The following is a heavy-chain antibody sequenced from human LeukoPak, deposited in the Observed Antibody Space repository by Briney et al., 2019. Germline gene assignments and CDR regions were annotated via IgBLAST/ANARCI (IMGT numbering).Heavy chain of an antibody. CDR3: ARSRRDGYNYEYYFDY. CDR1: GGSISGYY. V-gene: IGHV4-38-2*02. CDR2: MYHTGST. Sequence: SETLSLTCTVSGGSISGYYWGWIRQPPERGLEWIGSMYHTGSTYYNPSLKSRVTISVDTSKNQFSLKLSSVTAADTAVYYCARSRRDGYNYEYYFDYWGQGTLVTVSS. D-gene: IGHD5-24*01. J-gene: IGHJ4*02.